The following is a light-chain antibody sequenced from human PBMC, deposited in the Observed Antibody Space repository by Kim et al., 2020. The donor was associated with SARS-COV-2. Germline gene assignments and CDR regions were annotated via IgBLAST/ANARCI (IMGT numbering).Light chain of an antibody. CDR2: GSY. J-gene: IGKJ2*01. CDR3: QQYGTAPYT. V-gene: IGKV3-20*01. Sequence: LSPGERATLSCKASRTVSTPILAWYQQKPGQRPRLVIYGSYNRATDIPDRFSGSASGTDFTLTISRLEPEDFAVYYCQQYGTAPYTFGRGTKLEI. CDR1: RTVSTPI.